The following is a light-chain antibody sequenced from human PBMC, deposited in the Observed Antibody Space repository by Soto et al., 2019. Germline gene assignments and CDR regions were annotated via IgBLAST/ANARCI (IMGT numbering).Light chain of an antibody. Sequence: QSALTQPRSVSGSPGQSVTISCTGTNSDVGGYNYVSWYQQYPGKAPKLMISGVSERPSGVPDRFSGSKSGNTASLTISGLKAEDEADYYCCSYVDTATWVFGGGTKVTGL. J-gene: IGLJ3*02. V-gene: IGLV2-11*01. CDR3: CSYVDTATWV. CDR1: NSDVGGYNY. CDR2: GVS.